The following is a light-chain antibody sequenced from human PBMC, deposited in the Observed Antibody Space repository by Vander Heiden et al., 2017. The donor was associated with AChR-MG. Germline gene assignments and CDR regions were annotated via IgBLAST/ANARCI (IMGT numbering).Light chain of an antibody. Sequence: EIVLTQSPATLSLSPGERATLSCRASQSVGSYLAWYQQKPGQAPRLLIFDASKRATGIKARFSGSGYATDFTLTISSLVPDDFAVYYCQQRSNGAPNLSFGHGTRVEIK. CDR3: QQRSNGAPNLS. CDR1: QSVGSY. V-gene: IGKV3-11*01. J-gene: IGKJ3*01. CDR2: DAS.